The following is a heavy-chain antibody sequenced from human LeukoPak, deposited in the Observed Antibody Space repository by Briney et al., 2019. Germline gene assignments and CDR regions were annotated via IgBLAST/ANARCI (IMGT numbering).Heavy chain of an antibody. CDR1: GGSISTTDYY. V-gene: IGHV4-39*01. D-gene: IGHD3-3*01. CDR3: ARHSGLRSPFDP. Sequence: SETLSLTCTVSGGSISTTDYYWGWIRQPPGRDLEWIGSIYSSGNTYYNPSLESRVTISVDTSKNQLSLKLTSATAADTSVYYCARHSGLRSPFDPWGQGTLVTVSS. CDR2: IYSSGNT. J-gene: IGHJ5*02.